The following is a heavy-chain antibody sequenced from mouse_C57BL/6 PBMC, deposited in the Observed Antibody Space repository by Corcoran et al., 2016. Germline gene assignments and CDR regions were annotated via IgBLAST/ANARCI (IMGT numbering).Heavy chain of an antibody. J-gene: IGHJ3*01. Sequence: QVQLQQSGAELVKPGASVKLSCKASGYAFSSYWMKWVEQRPGKGLEWNGQIYPGDGDTNSNGKFKGKATMTADKSSSTAYMQLSSLTSEDSAVYFYAREGRYYDYDVFAYWGQGTLVTVSA. D-gene: IGHD2-4*01. CDR1: GYAFSSYW. CDR3: AREGRYYDYDVFAY. CDR2: IYPGDGDT. V-gene: IGHV1-80*01.